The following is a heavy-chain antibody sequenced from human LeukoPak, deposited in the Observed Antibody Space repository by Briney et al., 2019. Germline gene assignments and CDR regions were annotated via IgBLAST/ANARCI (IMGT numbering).Heavy chain of an antibody. CDR3: ARGEKACTSGWPFDY. Sequence: SETLSLTCTVSVGSKSTYYWSWIRQPPGKGLEWIAYISDTGTTKYNPSLKSRVTISVDTSKKQFSLKVNSVTAADTALYYCARGEKACTSGWPFDYWGQGTLVTVSS. CDR2: ISDTGTT. V-gene: IGHV4-59*01. CDR1: VGSKSTYY. J-gene: IGHJ4*02. D-gene: IGHD6-19*01.